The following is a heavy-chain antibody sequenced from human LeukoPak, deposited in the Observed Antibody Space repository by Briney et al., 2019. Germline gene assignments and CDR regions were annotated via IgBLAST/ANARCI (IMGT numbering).Heavy chain of an antibody. V-gene: IGHV3-7*05. D-gene: IGHD2-2*01. CDR1: GFTFGTFW. CDR3: ARMKGCSSTTCYFAIY. Sequence: GGSLRLSCAASGFTFGTFWMTWVRQAPGKGLEWVANIKEDGSEKYYVDSLKGRFTISRDNAKNSLYLQMNSLRAEDTAVYYCARMKGCSSTTCYFAIYWGQGTLVTVSS. J-gene: IGHJ4*02. CDR2: IKEDGSEK.